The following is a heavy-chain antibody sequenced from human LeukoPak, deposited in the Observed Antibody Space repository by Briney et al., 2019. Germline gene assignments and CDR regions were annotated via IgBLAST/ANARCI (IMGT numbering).Heavy chain of an antibody. Sequence: KAGGSLRLSCAASGFPFSDFYMIWVRQPPGKGLEWIGYIYFSGSTNYNPSLKSRVTISVDTSKNQFSLRLSSVTAADTAVYYCARGVVAAPQTFDYWGQGALVTVSS. D-gene: IGHD2-15*01. CDR2: IYFSGST. V-gene: IGHV4-59*01. CDR1: GFPFSDFY. J-gene: IGHJ4*02. CDR3: ARGVVAAPQTFDY.